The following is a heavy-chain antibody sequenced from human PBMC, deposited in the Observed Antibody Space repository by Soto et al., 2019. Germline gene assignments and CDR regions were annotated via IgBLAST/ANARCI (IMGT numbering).Heavy chain of an antibody. CDR1: GDISTNHF. CDR2: ITPSGGST. Sequence: QVKLVQSGGEVKKPGASVKVSSKASGDISTNHFLHWVRQAPGQGLEWMGLITPSGGSTNYLKKFQGRVTMTRDTSTSTVYMEVSSLRSEDTAVYFCARADYYDSSGFYYDYWGQGTLVTVSS. V-gene: IGHV1-46*01. J-gene: IGHJ4*02. D-gene: IGHD3-22*01. CDR3: ARADYYDSSGFYYDY.